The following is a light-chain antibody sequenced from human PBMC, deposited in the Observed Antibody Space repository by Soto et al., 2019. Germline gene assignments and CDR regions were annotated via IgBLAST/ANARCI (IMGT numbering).Light chain of an antibody. J-gene: IGKJ1*01. CDR2: GAS. V-gene: IGKV1-39*01. CDR1: QSISTY. Sequence: DIQMTQSPPSLSASVGDRVTITCRASQSISTYLNWFQHKPGKAPKVLIYGASNLQSGVTSRFSGGGSGTDFTLTISSLQPEDFATYYCQQSYSSRWTFGRGTKVEVK. CDR3: QQSYSSRWT.